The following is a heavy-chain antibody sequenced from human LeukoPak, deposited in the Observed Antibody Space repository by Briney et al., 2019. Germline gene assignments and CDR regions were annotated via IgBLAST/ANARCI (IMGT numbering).Heavy chain of an antibody. D-gene: IGHD5-24*01. CDR3: ARWGDGYTNFDY. J-gene: IGHJ4*02. V-gene: IGHV3-21*01. Sequence: PGGSLRLSCAASGFTFSSYSMNWVRQAPGKGLEWVSSISSSSSYIYYADSVKGRFTISRDNAKNSLYLQINSLRAEDTAVYYCARWGDGYTNFDYWGQGTLVTVSS. CDR2: ISSSSSYI. CDR1: GFTFSSYS.